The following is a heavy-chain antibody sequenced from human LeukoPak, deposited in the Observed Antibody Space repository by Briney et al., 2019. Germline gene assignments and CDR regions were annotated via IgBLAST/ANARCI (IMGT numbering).Heavy chain of an antibody. D-gene: IGHD3-16*01. V-gene: IGHV3-66*01. CDR2: IYSGGST. CDR1: GFTISSNY. J-gene: IGHJ3*02. CDR3: ARWGRDLDAFDI. Sequence: GGSLRLSCAASGFTISSNYMSWGRQGPGEGLEWVSVIYSGGSTYYADSMKGRFTISRDNSKNTLYLQMNSLRAEDTAVYYCARWGRDLDAFDIWGQGTMVTVSS.